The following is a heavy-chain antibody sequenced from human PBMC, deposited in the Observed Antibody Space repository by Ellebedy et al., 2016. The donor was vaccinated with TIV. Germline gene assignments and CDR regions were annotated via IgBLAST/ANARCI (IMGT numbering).Heavy chain of an antibody. CDR2: ISYIGTT. Sequence: MPSETLSLTCTVSGGSISGYYWSWIRQPPGKGLEWIGYISYIGTTNYNPSLKSRVTISVDTSKNQFSLKLSSVTAADTAVYYCAKTWSGYNWFDPWGQGTLVTVSS. J-gene: IGHJ5*02. D-gene: IGHD3/OR15-3a*01. V-gene: IGHV4-59*08. CDR1: GGSISGYY. CDR3: AKTWSGYNWFDP.